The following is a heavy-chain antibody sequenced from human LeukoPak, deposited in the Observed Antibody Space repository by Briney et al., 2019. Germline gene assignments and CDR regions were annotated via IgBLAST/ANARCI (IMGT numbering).Heavy chain of an antibody. V-gene: IGHV3-7*01. CDR1: GFTFSSYW. CDR2: IKQDGSEK. J-gene: IGHJ3*02. Sequence: PGGSLRLSCAASGFTFSSYWMSWVRQAPGKGLEWVANIKQDGSEKYYVDSVKGRFTISRDNAKNSLYLQMNSLRAEDTAVYYCARETIRTLISAFDIWGQGTMVTVSS. CDR3: ARETIRTLISAFDI. D-gene: IGHD3-3*01.